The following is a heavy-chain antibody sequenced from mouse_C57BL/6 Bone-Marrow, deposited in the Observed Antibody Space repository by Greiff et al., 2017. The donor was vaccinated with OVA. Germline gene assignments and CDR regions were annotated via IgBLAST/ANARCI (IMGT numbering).Heavy chain of an antibody. J-gene: IGHJ2*01. CDR3: ASRFLYYFDY. CDR1: GYTFTSYW. Sequence: QVQLKESGAELVKPGASVKLSCKASGYTFTSYWMHWVKQRPGQGLEWIGMIHPNSGSTNYNEKFKSKATLTVDKSSSTAYMQLSSLTSEDSAVYYCASRFLYYFDYWGQGTTLTVSS. V-gene: IGHV1-64*01. CDR2: IHPNSGST.